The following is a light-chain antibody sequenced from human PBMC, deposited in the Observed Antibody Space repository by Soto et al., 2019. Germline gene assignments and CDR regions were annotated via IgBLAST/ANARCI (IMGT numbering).Light chain of an antibody. J-gene: IGLJ2*01. CDR1: SSDVGSYNL. V-gene: IGLV2-23*01. CDR3: CSYAGSSNLV. Sequence: QSALTQPASVSGSPGQSITISCTGTSSDVGSYNLVSWSQQHPGKAPKLLIYEGSKRPSGVSNRFSGSKSGNTASLTISGLQAEDEADYYCCSYAGSSNLVFGGGTQLTVL. CDR2: EGS.